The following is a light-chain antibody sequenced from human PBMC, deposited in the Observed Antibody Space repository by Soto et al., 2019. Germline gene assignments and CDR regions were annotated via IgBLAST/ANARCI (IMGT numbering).Light chain of an antibody. CDR2: AAS. CDR1: RGISSY. J-gene: IGKJ1*01. Sequence: DIQLTHSPSFLSASVGARVNITCRAGRGISSYLAWYQQKPWKAPKLLIYAASSLQSGVPSRFSGSGSGTDLSLTISSLQPEGFANYYCQQYNSYSPVTFGLGTQVDIK. V-gene: IGKV1-9*01. CDR3: QQYNSYSPVT.